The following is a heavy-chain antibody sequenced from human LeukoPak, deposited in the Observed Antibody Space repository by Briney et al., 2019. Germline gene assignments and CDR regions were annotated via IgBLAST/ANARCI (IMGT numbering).Heavy chain of an antibody. Sequence: SVTFSCKASGVTLSSYAISWVPQAPGQGHEWMGGIIPIFGTANYAQKFQGRVTITTDESTSTAYMELSSLRSEDTAVYYCAVDDFWSGYRYYFDYWGQGTLVTVSS. CDR1: GVTLSSYA. D-gene: IGHD3-3*01. CDR2: IIPIFGTA. CDR3: AVDDFWSGYRYYFDY. J-gene: IGHJ4*02. V-gene: IGHV1-69*05.